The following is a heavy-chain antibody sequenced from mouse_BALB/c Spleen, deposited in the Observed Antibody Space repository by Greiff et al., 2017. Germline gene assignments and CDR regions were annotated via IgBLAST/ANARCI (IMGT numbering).Heavy chain of an antibody. J-gene: IGHJ2*01. CDR2: INPSSGYT. CDR1: GYTFTSYT. V-gene: IGHV1-4*01. Sequence: QVQLQQSGAELARPGASVKMSCKASGYTFTSYTMHWVKQRPGQGLEWIGYINPSSGYTNYNQKFKDKATLTADKSSSTAYMQLSSLTSEDSAVYYCARRRDDGYYGGAMDYWGQGTTLTVSS. CDR3: ARRRDDGYYGGAMDY. D-gene: IGHD2-3*01.